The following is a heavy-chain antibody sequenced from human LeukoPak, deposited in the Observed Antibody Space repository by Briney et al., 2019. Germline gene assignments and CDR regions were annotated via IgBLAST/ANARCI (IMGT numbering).Heavy chain of an antibody. CDR2: IIPIFGTA. J-gene: IGHJ5*02. D-gene: IGHD6-13*01. CDR3: ARDSMYSSSWYELGWFDP. CDR1: GGTFSSYA. V-gene: IGHV1-69*06. Sequence: GASVKVSCKASGGTFSSYAISWVRQAPGQGLEWMGGIIPIFGTANYAQKFQGRVTITADKSTSTAYMELSSLRSEDTAVYYCARDSMYSSSWYELGWFDPWGQGTLVTVSS.